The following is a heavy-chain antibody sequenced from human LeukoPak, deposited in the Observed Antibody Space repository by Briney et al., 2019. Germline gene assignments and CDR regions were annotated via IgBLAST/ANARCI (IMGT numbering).Heavy chain of an antibody. D-gene: IGHD3-3*01. J-gene: IGHJ6*03. V-gene: IGHV1-18*01. CDR3: ARTLDFWRGYLPVRSYYYYYYYMDV. CDR2: ISAYNGNT. Sequence: ASVKVSCKASGYTFTSYGISWVRQAPGQGLEWMGWISAYNGNTNYAQKLQGRVTMTTDTSTSTAYMELRSLRSDDTAVYYCARTLDFWRGYLPVRSYYYYYYYMDVWGKGTTVTVSS. CDR1: GYTFTSYG.